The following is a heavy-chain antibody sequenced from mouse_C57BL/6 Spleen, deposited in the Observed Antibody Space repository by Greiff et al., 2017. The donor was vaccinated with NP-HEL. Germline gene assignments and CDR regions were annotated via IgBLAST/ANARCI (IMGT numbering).Heavy chain of an antibody. J-gene: IGHJ1*03. D-gene: IGHD1-1*01. Sequence: EVMLVESGGGLVKPGGSLKLSCAASGFTFSDYGMHWVRQAPEKGLEWVAYISSGSSTIYYADTVKGRFTISRDNAKNTLFLQMTSLRSEDTAMYYCARQDYYGSNWYFDVWGTGTTVTVSS. CDR3: ARQDYYGSNWYFDV. CDR1: GFTFSDYG. V-gene: IGHV5-17*01. CDR2: ISSGSSTI.